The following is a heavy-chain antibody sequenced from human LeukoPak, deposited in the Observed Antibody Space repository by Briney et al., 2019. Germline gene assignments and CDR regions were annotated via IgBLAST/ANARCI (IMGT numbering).Heavy chain of an antibody. Sequence: GGSLRLSCVASGFIVNDHAMHWVRQTPGKGLEWVAGVFWNGVDKGYADSVQGRFTISRDNAKNSLYLQMNSLRAEDTAVYYCARDWMGGAFDIWGQGTMVTVSS. V-gene: IGHV3-9*01. J-gene: IGHJ3*02. CDR1: GFIVNDHA. D-gene: IGHD1-26*01. CDR3: ARDWMGGAFDI. CDR2: VFWNGVDK.